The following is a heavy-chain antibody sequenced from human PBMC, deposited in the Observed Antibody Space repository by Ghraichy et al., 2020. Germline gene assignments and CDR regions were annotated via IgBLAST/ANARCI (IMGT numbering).Heavy chain of an antibody. CDR3: ARDRSSYGSGRYYFDY. Sequence: GESLNISCAASGFTFSSYEMNWVRQAPGKGLEWVSYISSSGSTIYYADSVKGRFTISRDNAKNSLYLQMNSLRAEDTAVYYCARDRSSYGSGRYYFDYWGQGTLVTVSS. CDR2: ISSSGSTI. V-gene: IGHV3-48*03. CDR1: GFTFSSYE. D-gene: IGHD3-10*01. J-gene: IGHJ4*02.